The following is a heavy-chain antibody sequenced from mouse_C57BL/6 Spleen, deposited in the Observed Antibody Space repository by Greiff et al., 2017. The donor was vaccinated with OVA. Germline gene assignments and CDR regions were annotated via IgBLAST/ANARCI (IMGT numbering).Heavy chain of an antibody. V-gene: IGHV1-69*01. Sequence: QVQLKQPGAELVMPGASVKLSCKASGYTFTSYWMHWVKQRPGQGLEWIGEIDPSDSYTNYNQKFKGKSTLTVDKSSSTAYMQLSSLTSEDSAVYYCARRSMDPYAMDYWGQGTSVTVSS. D-gene: IGHD1-1*02. CDR2: IDPSDSYT. J-gene: IGHJ4*01. CDR1: GYTFTSYW. CDR3: ARRSMDPYAMDY.